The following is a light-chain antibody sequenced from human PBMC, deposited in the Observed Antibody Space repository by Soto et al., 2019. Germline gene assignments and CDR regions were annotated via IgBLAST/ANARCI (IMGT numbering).Light chain of an antibody. V-gene: IGKV1-33*01. CDR3: QQYDNLPLT. J-gene: IGKJ4*01. Sequence: DIQMTQSPSSLSASVGDRVTITCQASQYISNYLNWYQQEPGKAPKLLIYDASNLETGVPSRFSGSGSGTDFTFTISSLQPEDIATYYCQQYDNLPLTFGGGTKVDIK. CDR2: DAS. CDR1: QYISNY.